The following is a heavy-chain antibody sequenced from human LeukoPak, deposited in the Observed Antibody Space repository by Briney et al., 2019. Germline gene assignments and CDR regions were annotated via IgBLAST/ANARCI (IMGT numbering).Heavy chain of an antibody. J-gene: IGHJ4*02. Sequence: PGGSLLLSCAASGFTFRSFGIHWVRQAPGKGLEWVAFIRFDGSNKNYAASVKGRFTISRDNSKNTLYLQMNSLRTKDTAMYYCARDNRGVHFFDYWGQGTLVTVSS. CDR1: GFTFRSFG. V-gene: IGHV3-30*02. CDR2: IRFDGSNK. D-gene: IGHD1-14*01. CDR3: ARDNRGVHFFDY.